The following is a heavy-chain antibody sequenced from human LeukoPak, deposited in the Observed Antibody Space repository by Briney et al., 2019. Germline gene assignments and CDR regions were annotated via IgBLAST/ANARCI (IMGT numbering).Heavy chain of an antibody. CDR3: ARDGPAAGTEVDY. J-gene: IGHJ4*02. V-gene: IGHV3-21*01. D-gene: IGHD6-13*01. CDR2: IRRSGPSI. Sequence: PGGSLRLSCAASGFTFSNYSMIRVRQAPGKGLEWVSYIRRSGPSIYYAGSVKGRFTISRDNAKSSLYLQMNSLRAEDTAVYYCARDGPAAGTEVDYWGQGTLVTVSS. CDR1: GFTFSNYS.